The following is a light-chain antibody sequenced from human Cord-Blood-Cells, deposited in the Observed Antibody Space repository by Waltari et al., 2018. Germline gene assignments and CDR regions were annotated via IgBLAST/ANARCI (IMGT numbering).Light chain of an antibody. V-gene: IGLV2-11*01. Sequence: QSALTQPRSVSGSPGQSVTISCTGTSSDVGGYNYVSWYQQHPGKAPKLMIYDVSKRPSGLPHRFAGTKGGKASSLTFSGLHAEDEADYCCCSDAGSYTVVFGTGTKVTVL. CDR2: DVS. CDR1: SSDVGGYNY. J-gene: IGLJ1*01. CDR3: CSDAGSYTVV.